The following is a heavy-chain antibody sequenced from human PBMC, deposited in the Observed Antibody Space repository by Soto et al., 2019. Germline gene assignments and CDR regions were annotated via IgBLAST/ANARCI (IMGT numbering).Heavy chain of an antibody. CDR3: VKEKNYDISAAHYGIDV. CDR1: GFTFGRSA. J-gene: IGHJ6*02. Sequence: EVQLLESGGGLVQPGGSLRLSCAASGFTFGRSAMSWVRQAPGKGLEWVSGISGSGTSTYYADFLKGWSSISRDNPRNMLYLEISSLTIEDTAIFYCVKEKNYDISAAHYGIDVWGQGITVTVSS. CDR2: ISGSGTST. V-gene: IGHV3-23*01. D-gene: IGHD3-9*01.